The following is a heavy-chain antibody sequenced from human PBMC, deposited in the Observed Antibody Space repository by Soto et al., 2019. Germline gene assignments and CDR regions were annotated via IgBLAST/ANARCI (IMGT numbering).Heavy chain of an antibody. Sequence: GGSLRLSCAASGFTFSSYAMSWVRQAPGKGLEWVSAISGSGGSTYYADSVKGRFTISRDNSKNTLYLQMNSLRAEDTAVYYCAKDESITIFGVVWPTPDYFDYWGQGTLVTVSS. CDR3: AKDESITIFGVVWPTPDYFDY. CDR1: GFTFSSYA. D-gene: IGHD3-3*01. J-gene: IGHJ4*02. CDR2: ISGSGGST. V-gene: IGHV3-23*01.